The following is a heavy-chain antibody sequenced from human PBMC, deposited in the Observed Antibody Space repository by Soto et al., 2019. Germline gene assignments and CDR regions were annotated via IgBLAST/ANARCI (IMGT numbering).Heavy chain of an antibody. CDR2: ISAYNGNT. J-gene: IGHJ3*02. D-gene: IGHD4-17*01. CDR3: AGKDYGDYTDAFDI. Sequence: GASVKVSCKASGYTFTIYGISWVRQAPGQGLEWMGWISAYNGNTNYAQKLQGRVTMTTDTSTSTAYMELRSLRSDDTAVYYCAGKDYGDYTDAFDIWGQGTMVTVSS. V-gene: IGHV1-18*01. CDR1: GYTFTIYG.